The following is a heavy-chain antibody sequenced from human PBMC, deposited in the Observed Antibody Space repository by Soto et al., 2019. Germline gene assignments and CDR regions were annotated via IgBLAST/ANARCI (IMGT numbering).Heavy chain of an antibody. V-gene: IGHV3-7*05. CDR2: IKQDGSEK. Sequence: GGSLRLSCAASGFTFSSYWMSWVRQAPGKGLEWVANIKQDGSEKYYVDSVKGRFTISRDNAKNSLYLQMNSLGAEDTAVYYCARDVGGWQLTYYYYYGMDVWGQGTTVTVSS. CDR1: GFTFSSYW. CDR3: ARDVGGWQLTYYYYYGMDV. J-gene: IGHJ6*02. D-gene: IGHD6-6*01.